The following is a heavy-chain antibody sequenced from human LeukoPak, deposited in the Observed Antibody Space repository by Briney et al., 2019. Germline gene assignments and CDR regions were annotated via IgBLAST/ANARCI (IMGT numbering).Heavy chain of an antibody. Sequence: GGSLRLSCAASGFTFDDYAMHWVRQAPGKGLEWVSGISWNSGSIGYADSVKGRFTISRDNAKNSLYLQMNSLRAEDTAVYYCAKALATVTTAAAFDYWGQGTLVTVSS. D-gene: IGHD4-17*01. CDR3: AKALATVTTAAAFDY. V-gene: IGHV3-9*01. J-gene: IGHJ4*02. CDR1: GFTFDDYA. CDR2: ISWNSGSI.